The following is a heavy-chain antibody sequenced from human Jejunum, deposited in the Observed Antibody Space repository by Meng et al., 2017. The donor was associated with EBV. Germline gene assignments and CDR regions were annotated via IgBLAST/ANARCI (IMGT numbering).Heavy chain of an antibody. J-gene: IGHJ5*02. V-gene: IGHV4-4*02. CDR1: GRSISSSNW. D-gene: IGHD1-26*01. CDR3: ARDGGPSGSYAYWFDP. CDR2: IFHIGTT. Sequence: RQVPRPGRVKPLGPLSPTCAVSGRSISSSNWWSWVRQPPGKGPEWIGEIFHIGTTNYNPTLKSRVPMSVDKSKNHFSLKLTSVTAADTAVYYCARDGGPSGSYAYWFDPWGQGTLVTVSS.